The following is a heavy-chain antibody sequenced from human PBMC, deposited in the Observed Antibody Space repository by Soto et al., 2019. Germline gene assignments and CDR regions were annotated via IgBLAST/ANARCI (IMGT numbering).Heavy chain of an antibody. V-gene: IGHV3-23*01. D-gene: IGHD6-19*01. CDR2: ISGSGGST. CDR3: AKAVAPNGYYGMDV. Sequence: GGSLRLSCAASGFTFSSYAMSWVRQAPGKGLEWVSAISGSGGSTYYADSVKGRFTISRDNSKNTLYLRMNSLRAEDTAVYYCAKAVAPNGYYGMDVWGQGTTVTVSS. J-gene: IGHJ6*02. CDR1: GFTFSSYA.